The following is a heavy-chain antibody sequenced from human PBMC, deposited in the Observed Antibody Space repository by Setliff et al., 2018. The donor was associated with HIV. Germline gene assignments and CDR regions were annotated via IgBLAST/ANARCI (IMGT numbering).Heavy chain of an antibody. CDR3: ARDYYDDSYYRPGIYYYYYMDV. Sequence: PSETLSLTCAVSGGSIRTGDWWSWVRQSPGKGLEWIGEISHGGSANYNPSLRSQVTISVDTSSNQFSLKLSSVTAADTAVYYCARDYYDDSYYRPGIYYYYYMDVWGKGTTVTVSS. D-gene: IGHD3-10*01. J-gene: IGHJ6*03. CDR2: ISHGGSA. CDR1: GGSIRTGDW. V-gene: IGHV4-4*02.